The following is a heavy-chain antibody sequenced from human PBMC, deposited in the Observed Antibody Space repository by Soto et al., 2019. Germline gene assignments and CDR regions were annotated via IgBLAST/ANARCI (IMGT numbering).Heavy chain of an antibody. V-gene: IGHV3-15*01. D-gene: IGHD2-2*01. CDR3: TTTTVVPDANRGYYYGMDV. Sequence: GSLLLDCAGYGCKFSNAWMSWVRQAPGKGLESVGRIKSKTDGVTTDYAAPVKGRFTISRDDSKNTLYLQMNSLKTGDTAVYYCTTTTVVPDANRGYYYGMDVWGQGTTVTVSS. CDR2: IKSKTDGVTT. CDR1: GCKFSNAW. J-gene: IGHJ6*02.